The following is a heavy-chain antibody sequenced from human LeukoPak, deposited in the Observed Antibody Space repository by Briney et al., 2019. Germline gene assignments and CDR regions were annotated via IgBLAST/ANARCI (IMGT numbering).Heavy chain of an antibody. CDR1: GYTLTELS. V-gene: IGHV1-18*01. Sequence: AASVKVSCKVSGYTLTELSMHWVRQAPGQGLEWMGWISAYNGNTNYAQKLQGRVTMTTDTSTSTAYMELRSLRSDDTAVYYCARTVAGTYDYWGQGTLVTVSS. J-gene: IGHJ4*02. CDR2: ISAYNGNT. CDR3: ARTVAGTYDY. D-gene: IGHD6-19*01.